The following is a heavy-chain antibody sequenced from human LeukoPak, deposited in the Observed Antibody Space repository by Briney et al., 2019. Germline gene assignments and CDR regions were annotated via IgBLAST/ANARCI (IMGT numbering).Heavy chain of an antibody. Sequence: PSETLSLTCAVYGGSFSGYYWSWIRQPPGKGLEWIGEINHSGSTNYNPSLKSRVTISVDTSKNQFSLKLSSVTAADTAVYYCARNHYDILTGYPTQYYFDYWGQGTLVTVSS. CDR3: ARNHYDILTGYPTQYYFDY. J-gene: IGHJ4*02. CDR2: INHSGST. CDR1: GGSFSGYY. V-gene: IGHV4-34*01. D-gene: IGHD3-9*01.